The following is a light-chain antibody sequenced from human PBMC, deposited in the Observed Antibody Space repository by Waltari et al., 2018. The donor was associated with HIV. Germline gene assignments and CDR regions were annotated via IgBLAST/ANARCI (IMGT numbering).Light chain of an antibody. CDR3: GADHGSGSNFVRV. CDR1: SGYSNYK. Sequence: QPVLTQPPSASASLGASVTLTCTLSSGYSNYKVDWYQQRPGKGPRFVMRVGTGGIVGSKGDRIPDRFSGLGSGLNRYLTIKNIQEEDESDYHCGADHGSGSNFVRVFGGGTKLTVL. CDR2: VGTGGIVG. J-gene: IGLJ2*01. V-gene: IGLV9-49*01.